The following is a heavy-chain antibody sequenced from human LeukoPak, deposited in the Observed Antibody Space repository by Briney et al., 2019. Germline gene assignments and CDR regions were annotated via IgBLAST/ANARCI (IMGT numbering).Heavy chain of an antibody. V-gene: IGHV1-18*01. CDR1: GYRFSSYG. CDR2: ISAYNGNT. J-gene: IGHJ3*02. D-gene: IGHD3-22*01. Sequence: ASVKVSCKASGYRFSSYGISWVRQAPGQGLEWMGWISAYNGNTNYAQKLQGRVTMTTDTSTSTAYMELRSLRSDDTAVYYCARTEYYYDSSGHPRSNAFDIWGPGTMVTVSS. CDR3: ARTEYYYDSSGHPRSNAFDI.